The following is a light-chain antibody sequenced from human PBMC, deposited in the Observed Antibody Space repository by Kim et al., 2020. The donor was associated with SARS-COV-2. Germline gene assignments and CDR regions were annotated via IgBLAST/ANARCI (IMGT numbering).Light chain of an antibody. J-gene: IGKJ1*01. V-gene: IGKV1-5*01. Sequence: GFLGDRGTITCRASQSISISLGWYQQKPGKAPNLLIYEASSLQSGVPSRFSGSGSGTEFTLTISSLQPDDFATYYCQHYDVYSGTFGQGTKVDIK. CDR2: EAS. CDR1: QSISIS. CDR3: QHYDVYSGT.